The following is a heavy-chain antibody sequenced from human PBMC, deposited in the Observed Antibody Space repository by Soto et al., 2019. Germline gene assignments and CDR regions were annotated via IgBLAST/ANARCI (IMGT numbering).Heavy chain of an antibody. J-gene: IGHJ3*02. V-gene: IGHV3-23*01. D-gene: IGHD2-2*01. CDR1: GFTFSSYA. CDR2: ISGSGGST. CDR3: AKVGCSSTSCYSQRAKGAFDI. Sequence: EVQLLESGGGLVQPGGSLRLSCAASGFTFSSYAMSWVRQAPGKGLEWVSAISGSGGSTYYADSVKGRFTISRDNSKNTLYLQMNSLRAEDTAVYYCAKVGCSSTSCYSQRAKGAFDIWGQGTKVTVSS.